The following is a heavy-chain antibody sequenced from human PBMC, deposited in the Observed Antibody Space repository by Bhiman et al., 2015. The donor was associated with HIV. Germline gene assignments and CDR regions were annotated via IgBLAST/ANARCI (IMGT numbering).Heavy chain of an antibody. V-gene: IGHV3-9*01. CDR1: GFTFDDYA. Sequence: EVQLVESGGGLVQSGGSLRLSCAASGFTFDDYAMHWVRQAPGKGLEWVSGISWNSGRIGYADSVKGRFTISRDDAKDSLFLQMNSLRTEDTALYYCAKELADLYYYDGSGSILGDAFDIWGQGTMVTVSS. CDR2: ISWNSGRI. D-gene: IGHD3-22*01. J-gene: IGHJ3*02. CDR3: AKELADLYYYDGSGSILGDAFDI.